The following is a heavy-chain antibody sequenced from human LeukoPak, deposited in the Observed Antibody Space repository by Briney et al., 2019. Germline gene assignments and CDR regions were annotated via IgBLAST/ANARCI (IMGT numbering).Heavy chain of an antibody. D-gene: IGHD1-1*01. J-gene: IGHJ3*02. V-gene: IGHV4-59*01. CDR3: ARLQLGIDAFDI. CDR2: IYYSGST. Sequence: SETLSLTCTVSGSSISSYYWSWIRQPPGKGLEWIGYIYYSGSTNYNPSLKSRVTISVDTSKNQFSLKLSSVTAADTAVYYCARLQLGIDAFDIWGQGTMVTVSS. CDR1: GSSISSYY.